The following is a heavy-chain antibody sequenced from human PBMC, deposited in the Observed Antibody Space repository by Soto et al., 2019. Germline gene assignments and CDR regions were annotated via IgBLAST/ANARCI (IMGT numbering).Heavy chain of an antibody. CDR1: GFSFGHYA. CDR2: ISWNSGST. Sequence: EVQLVESGGGLVQPGRSLRLSCAASGFSFGHYAMHWVRQAPGKGLEWVAGISWNSGSTGYADSVKGRFTISRDNAKNSLYLQMNSLRAEDTAFYYCVKDNGLGVIPVFYYFGYWGQGTLVTVSS. J-gene: IGHJ4*02. CDR3: VKDNGLGVIPVFYYFGY. D-gene: IGHD3-16*02. V-gene: IGHV3-9*01.